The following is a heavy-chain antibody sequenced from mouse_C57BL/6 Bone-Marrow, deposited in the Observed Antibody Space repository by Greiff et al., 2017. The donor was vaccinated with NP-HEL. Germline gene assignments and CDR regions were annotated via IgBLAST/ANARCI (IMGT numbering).Heavy chain of an antibody. CDR3: ARERAIYYGLAY. Sequence: VQLKQSGGGLVKPGGSLKLSCAASGFTFSSYAMSWVRQTPEKRLEWVATISDGGSYTYYPDNVKGRFTISRDNAKNNLYLQMSHLKSEDTAMYYCARERAIYYGLAYWGQGTLVTVSA. J-gene: IGHJ3*01. CDR2: ISDGGSYT. V-gene: IGHV5-4*01. D-gene: IGHD2-1*01. CDR1: GFTFSSYA.